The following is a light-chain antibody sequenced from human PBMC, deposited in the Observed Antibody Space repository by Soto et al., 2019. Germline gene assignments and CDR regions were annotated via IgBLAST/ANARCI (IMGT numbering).Light chain of an antibody. Sequence: EIVLTQSPATLSLSPGERATLSCRASQSVSSYLAWYQQKPGQAPRLLIYDAPNRATGIPARFSGSGSGTDLTLTTSSLEPEDFAVYYCQQRSNRPPYTFGQGTKLEIK. V-gene: IGKV3-11*01. CDR2: DAP. CDR1: QSVSSY. J-gene: IGKJ2*01. CDR3: QQRSNRPPYT.